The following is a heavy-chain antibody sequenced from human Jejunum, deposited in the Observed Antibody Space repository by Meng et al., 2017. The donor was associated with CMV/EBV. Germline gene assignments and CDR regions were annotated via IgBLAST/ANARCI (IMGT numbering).Heavy chain of an antibody. D-gene: IGHD5-18*01. CDR3: AKSLVDTAMDLDE. Sequence: ASSFTFSSFAMTWVRQAPGKGLEWVSTIDSSDRTYYADSVRGRFTISRDNSMNTLYLQMNSLRAEDTAVYYCAKSLVDTAMDLDEWSQETLVTVSS. J-gene: IGHJ4*02. CDR1: SFTFSSFA. CDR2: IDSSDRT. V-gene: IGHV3-23*01.